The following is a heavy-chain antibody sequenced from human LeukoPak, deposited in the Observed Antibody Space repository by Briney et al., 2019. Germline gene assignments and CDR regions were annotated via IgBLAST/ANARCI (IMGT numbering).Heavy chain of an antibody. CDR1: GFTFSSYG. CDR3: AKDFGSSWYPTPYYYYYMDV. D-gene: IGHD6-13*01. J-gene: IGHJ6*03. Sequence: PGRSLRLSRAASGFTFSSYGMHWVRQAPGKGLEWVAVISYDGSNKYYADSVKGRFTISRDNSKNTLYLQMDSLRAEDTAVYYCAKDFGSSWYPTPYYYYYMDVWGKGTTVTVSS. CDR2: ISYDGSNK. V-gene: IGHV3-30*18.